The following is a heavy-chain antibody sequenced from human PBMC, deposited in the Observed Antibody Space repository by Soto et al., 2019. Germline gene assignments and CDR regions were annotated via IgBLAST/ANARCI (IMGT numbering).Heavy chain of an antibody. J-gene: IGHJ4*02. CDR1: GGSISSYY. CDR2: IYYSGST. V-gene: IGHV4-59*01. Sequence: PSETLSLTCTVSGGSISSYYWSWIRQPPGKGLEWIGYIYYSGSTNYNPSLKSRVTISVDTSKNQFSLKLSSVTATDTAVYYCARRYGASFDYWGQGTLVTVSS. D-gene: IGHD4-17*01. CDR3: ARRYGASFDY.